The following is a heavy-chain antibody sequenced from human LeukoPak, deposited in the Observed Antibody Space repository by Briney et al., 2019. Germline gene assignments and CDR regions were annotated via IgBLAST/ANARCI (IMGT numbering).Heavy chain of an antibody. J-gene: IGHJ4*02. Sequence: GGSLRLSCAASGFTVSSNYMSWVRQAPGKGLEGVSVIYSGGSTYYADSVKGRFTISRDNSKNTLYLQMNSLRAEDTAVYYCAKVSELLWFGELLSSFDYWGQGTLVTVSS. V-gene: IGHV3-53*05. CDR2: IYSGGST. D-gene: IGHD3-10*01. CDR1: GFTVSSNY. CDR3: AKVSELLWFGELLSSFDY.